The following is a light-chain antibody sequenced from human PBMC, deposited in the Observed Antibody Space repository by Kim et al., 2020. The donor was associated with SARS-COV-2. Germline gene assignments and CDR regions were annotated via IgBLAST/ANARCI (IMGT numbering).Light chain of an antibody. CDR1: TSNIGAGYD. Sequence: GPRVTISCTGTTSNIGAGYDVHWYQQLPGTAPKLLISGNNARPSGVPDRFSASKSGTSASLAITGLQAEDEAEYYCQSYDTSLRGVFGGGTQLTVL. V-gene: IGLV1-40*01. J-gene: IGLJ3*02. CDR2: GNN. CDR3: QSYDTSLRGV.